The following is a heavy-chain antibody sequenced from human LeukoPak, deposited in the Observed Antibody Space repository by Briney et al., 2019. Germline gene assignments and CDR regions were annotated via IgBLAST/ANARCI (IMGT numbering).Heavy chain of an antibody. CDR3: ARWNGQWLAVDY. J-gene: IGHJ4*02. Sequence: ASVKVSCKASGYTFTGYYMHWVRQAPGQGLEWMGWISAYNGNTNYEQKFQGRVTMTTDTSTSTAYMELGSLRSDDTAVYYCARWNGQWLAVDYWGQGTLVTVSS. D-gene: IGHD6-19*01. CDR1: GYTFTGYY. CDR2: ISAYNGNT. V-gene: IGHV1-18*04.